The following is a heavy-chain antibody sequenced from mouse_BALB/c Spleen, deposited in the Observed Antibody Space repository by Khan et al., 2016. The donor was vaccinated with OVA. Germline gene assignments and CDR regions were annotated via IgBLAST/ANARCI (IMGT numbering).Heavy chain of an antibody. J-gene: IGHJ3*01. CDR1: GYTFTSYW. Sequence: QVQLQQPGAELVKPGASVKLSCKTSGYTFTSYWIQWVKQRPGQGLGWIGEIFPGTGTTYYNENFKGKATLTVDTSSSPAFIQLSSLTSEDSAVYFCARAYFGNYEFAYWGQGTLVTVSA. CDR3: ARAYFGNYEFAY. V-gene: IGHV1S132*01. CDR2: IFPGTGTT. D-gene: IGHD2-10*01.